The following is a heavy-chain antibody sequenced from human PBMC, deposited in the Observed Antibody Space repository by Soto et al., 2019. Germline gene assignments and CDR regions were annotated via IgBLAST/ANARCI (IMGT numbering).Heavy chain of an antibody. CDR2: VTHDGSLY. CDR1: GFTFSSCA. Sequence: QVQLVESGGGVVQPGRSLRLSCVASGFTFSSCAMHWVRQVPGKGLEWLAVVTHDGSLYPYADSVKGRFSISRDNSRKTLYLQMNSLRPEDTAVYYCVKDRSDTWSFDYWGQGTLVTVPS. V-gene: IGHV3-30*18. D-gene: IGHD2-8*02. J-gene: IGHJ4*02. CDR3: VKDRSDTWSFDY.